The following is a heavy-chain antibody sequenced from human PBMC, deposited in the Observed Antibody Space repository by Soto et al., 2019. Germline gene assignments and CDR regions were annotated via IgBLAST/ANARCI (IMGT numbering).Heavy chain of an antibody. J-gene: IGHJ4*02. CDR2: ISSSSSYI. CDR1: GFTFSSYS. CDR3: ASTVTGVAVAGTSGDY. V-gene: IGHV3-21*01. D-gene: IGHD6-19*01. Sequence: EVQLVESGGGLVKPGGSLRLSCAASGFTFSSYSMNWVRQAPGKGLEWVSSISSSSSYIYYADSVKGRFTISRDNAKNSLYLQMNSLRAEDTAVYYCASTVTGVAVAGTSGDYWGQGTLDTVSS.